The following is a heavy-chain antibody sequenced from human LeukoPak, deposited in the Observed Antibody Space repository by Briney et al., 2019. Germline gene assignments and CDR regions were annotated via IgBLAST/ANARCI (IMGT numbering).Heavy chain of an antibody. CDR3: ARRYYDSSGYYFFDY. CDR2: IIPILGIA. CDR1: GGTFSSYA. V-gene: IGHV1-69*04. J-gene: IGHJ4*02. D-gene: IGHD3-22*01. Sequence: SVKVSCKASGGTFSSYAISWVRQAPGQGLEWMGRIIPILGIANYAQKFQGRVTITADKSTSTAYMELSSLGSEDTAVYYCARRYYDSSGYYFFDYWGQGTLVTVSS.